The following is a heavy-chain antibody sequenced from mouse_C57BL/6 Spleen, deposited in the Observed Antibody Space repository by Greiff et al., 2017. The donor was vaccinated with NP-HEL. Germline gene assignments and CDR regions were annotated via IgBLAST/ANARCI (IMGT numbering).Heavy chain of an antibody. J-gene: IGHJ4*01. CDR3: ARRGVVATRYYAMDD. CDR1: GYTFTSYW. D-gene: IGHD1-1*01. V-gene: IGHV1-53*01. Sequence: QVQLQQPGTELVKPGASVKLSCKASGYTFTSYWMHWVKPRPGQGLEWIGNINPSNGGTNYNEKFKSKATLTVDKSSSTAYMQLSSLTSEDSAVYYCARRGVVATRYYAMDDWGQGTSVTVSS. CDR2: INPSNGGT.